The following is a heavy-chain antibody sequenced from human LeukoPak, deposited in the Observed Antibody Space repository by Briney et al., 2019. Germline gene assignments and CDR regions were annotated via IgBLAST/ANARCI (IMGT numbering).Heavy chain of an antibody. Sequence: SQTLSLTCAISGDSVSSSSAGWNWVRQSPSRGLEWLGRTYYRSTWYNDYAISVRGRITINPDTSQNQFSLQLNSVTPEDTAVYYCVRSQYWRFDDWGQGTLVTVSS. CDR2: TYYRSTWYN. CDR1: GDSVSSSSAG. CDR3: VRSQYWRFDD. V-gene: IGHV6-1*01. J-gene: IGHJ4*02. D-gene: IGHD2-8*02.